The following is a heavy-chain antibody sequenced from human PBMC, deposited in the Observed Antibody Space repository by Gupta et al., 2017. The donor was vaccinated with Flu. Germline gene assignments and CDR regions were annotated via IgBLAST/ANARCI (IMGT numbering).Heavy chain of an antibody. D-gene: IGHD2-2*01. V-gene: IGHV3-23*01. J-gene: IGHJ4*02. CDR2: MSGSGGST. Sequence: MSWVRQAPGKGLEWVSAMSGSGGSTYYADSVKGRFTISRDNSKNTLYLQMNSLRAEDTAVYYCAKVYCSSTSCYPYYFDYWGQGTLVTVSS. CDR3: AKVYCSSTSCYPYYFDY.